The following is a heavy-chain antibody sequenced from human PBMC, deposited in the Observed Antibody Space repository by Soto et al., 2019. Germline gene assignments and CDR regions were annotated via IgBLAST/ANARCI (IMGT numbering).Heavy chain of an antibody. Sequence: GESLKISCKGSGYSFTSYWIGLVRQMHGKGLEWMGIIYPGDSDTRYSPSFQGQVTISADKSISTAYLQWSSLKASDTAMYYCARYAGYSSSWTRYYYYGVDVWGQGTTVTVSS. V-gene: IGHV5-51*01. CDR3: ARYAGYSSSWTRYYYYGVDV. CDR2: IYPGDSDT. CDR1: GYSFTSYW. J-gene: IGHJ6*02. D-gene: IGHD6-13*01.